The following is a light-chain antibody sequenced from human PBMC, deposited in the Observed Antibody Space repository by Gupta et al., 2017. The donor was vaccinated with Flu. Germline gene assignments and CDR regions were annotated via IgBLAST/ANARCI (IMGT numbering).Light chain of an antibody. J-gene: IGKJ2*01. CDR2: WAS. Sequence: DIVMTQSPDSLAVSLGERATINCKSSQSSLYSSNNKNYLAWYQQKPGQPPKLLIYWASTRKSGVPDRFSGSGSGTDFTLTISSLQAEDVAVYYCQQYDSTPYTFGQGTKLEIK. CDR3: QQYDSTPYT. CDR1: QSSLYSSNNKNY. V-gene: IGKV4-1*01.